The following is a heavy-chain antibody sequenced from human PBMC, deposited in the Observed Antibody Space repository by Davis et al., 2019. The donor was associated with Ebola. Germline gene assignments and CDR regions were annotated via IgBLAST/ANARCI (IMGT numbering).Heavy chain of an antibody. Sequence: GESLKISCAASGFTFSSYGMHWVRQAPGKGLEWVAVISYDGSNKYYADSVKGRFTISRDNSKNTLYLQMNSLRAEDTAVYYCARSLLHTPFDYWGQGTLVTVSS. CDR3: ARSLLHTPFDY. J-gene: IGHJ4*02. D-gene: IGHD2-15*01. CDR2: ISYDGSNK. V-gene: IGHV3-30*03. CDR1: GFTFSSYG.